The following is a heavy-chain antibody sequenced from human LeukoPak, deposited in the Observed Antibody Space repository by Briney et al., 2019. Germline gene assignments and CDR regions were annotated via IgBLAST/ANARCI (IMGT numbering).Heavy chain of an antibody. D-gene: IGHD3-10*01. CDR1: GYTFTGYY. V-gene: IGHV1-2*02. J-gene: IGHJ4*02. CDR2: ITPNSGGT. CDR3: ARDRRVRGVIIPPYYFDY. Sequence: ASVKVSCKASGYTFTGYYIHWVRQAPGQGLEWMGWITPNSGGTTFAQKFQGRATMTRGTSISTAYMELSRLTSDDTAVYYCARDRRVRGVIIPPYYFDYWGQGTLVTVSS.